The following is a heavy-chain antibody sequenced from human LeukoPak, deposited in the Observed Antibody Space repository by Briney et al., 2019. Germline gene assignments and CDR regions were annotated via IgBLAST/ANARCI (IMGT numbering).Heavy chain of an antibody. J-gene: IGHJ3*02. D-gene: IGHD3-22*01. Sequence: GGSLRLSCAASGFTLSSYSMNWVRQAPGKGLEWVSSISSSASDIYYADSVKGRFTISRDTAKNSLYLQMNSLRAEDTAVYYCASSTKYYYDSSGYYSPPMNYAFDIWGQGTMVTVSS. CDR1: GFTLSSYS. CDR3: ASSTKYYYDSSGYYSPPMNYAFDI. CDR2: ISSSASDI. V-gene: IGHV3-21*01.